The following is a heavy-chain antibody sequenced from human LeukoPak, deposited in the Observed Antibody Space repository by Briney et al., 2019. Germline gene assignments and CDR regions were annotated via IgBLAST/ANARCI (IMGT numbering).Heavy chain of an antibody. Sequence: PGGSLRLSCAASGFVFNTFGMHWVRQAPGKGLEGVATIWYDGSNKYYADSVKGRFTISRDNSKDTLYLQMNSLRAEDTALYYCAGGPSYGDYADHWGQGTLVVVSS. CDR2: IWYDGSNK. J-gene: IGHJ5*02. CDR1: GFVFNTFG. V-gene: IGHV3-33*01. CDR3: AGGPSYGDYADH. D-gene: IGHD4-17*01.